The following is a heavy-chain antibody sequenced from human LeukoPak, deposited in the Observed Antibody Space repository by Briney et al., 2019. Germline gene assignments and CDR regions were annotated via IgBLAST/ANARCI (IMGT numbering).Heavy chain of an antibody. Sequence: LTGGSLRLSCAASGFTFSSYAMSWVRQAPGKGLEWVSAISGSGGSTYYADSVKGRFTISRDNSKNTLYLQMNSLRAEDTAVYYCARDGLAVAGISGWFDPWGQGTLVTVSS. CDR2: ISGSGGST. J-gene: IGHJ5*02. D-gene: IGHD6-19*01. CDR1: GFTFSSYA. CDR3: ARDGLAVAGISGWFDP. V-gene: IGHV3-23*01.